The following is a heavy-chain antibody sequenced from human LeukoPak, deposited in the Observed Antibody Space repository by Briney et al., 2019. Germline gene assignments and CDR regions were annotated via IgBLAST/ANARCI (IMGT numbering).Heavy chain of an antibody. D-gene: IGHD6-13*01. Sequence: PGGSLRLSCAASGFTFSSYGMHWVRQAPGKGLEWVAVISYNGSNKYYADSVKGRFTISRDNSKNTLYLRMNSLRAEDTAVYYCAKDMYSSSWYYFDYWGQGTLVTVSS. CDR2: ISYNGSNK. CDR1: GFTFSSYG. CDR3: AKDMYSSSWYYFDY. V-gene: IGHV3-30*18. J-gene: IGHJ4*02.